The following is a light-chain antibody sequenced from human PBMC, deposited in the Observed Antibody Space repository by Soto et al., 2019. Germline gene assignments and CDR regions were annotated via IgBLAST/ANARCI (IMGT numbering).Light chain of an antibody. CDR1: SSDVGAYNY. J-gene: IGLJ1*01. CDR3: AAWDDSLNGRYV. V-gene: IGLV2-8*01. Sequence: QSVLTQPPSASGSPGQSVTISCTGTSSDVGAYNYVSWYQQHPGKAPKLMIYEVSKRPSGVPDRFSGSKSGTSASLAISGLQSEDEADYYCAAWDDSLNGRYVFGTGTKVTVL. CDR2: EVS.